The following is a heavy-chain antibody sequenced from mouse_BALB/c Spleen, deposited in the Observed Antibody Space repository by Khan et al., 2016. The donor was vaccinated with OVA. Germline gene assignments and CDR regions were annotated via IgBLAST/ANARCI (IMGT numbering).Heavy chain of an antibody. J-gene: IGHJ2*01. CDR3: ARGDGYYVYFDY. V-gene: IGHV1-81*01. D-gene: IGHD2-3*01. CDR2: IYPGSDNA. CDR1: GYTFTYYV. Sequence: QVQLQQSGPELVKPGASVKTSCKASGYTFTYYVITWVKQRTGQGLEWIGEIYPGSDNAYYNERFKGKAPLTADKSSNTTHMQLSSLTSEDSAVYFCARGDGYYVYFDYWGQGTTLTVSS.